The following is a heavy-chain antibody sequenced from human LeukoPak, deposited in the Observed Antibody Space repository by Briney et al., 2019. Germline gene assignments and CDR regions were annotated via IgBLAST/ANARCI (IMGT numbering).Heavy chain of an antibody. D-gene: IGHD6-25*01. CDR1: GFTFSSYE. V-gene: IGHV3-48*03. Sequence: PGGSLRLSCAASGFTFSSYEMNWVRQAPGKVLEWISYISGSGNTIYYADSVKGRFTISRDNAENSLYLQMNSLRVEDTAVYYCARDGTPIYSSGWVYMDVWGIGTTVTISS. CDR3: ARDGTPIYSSGWVYMDV. J-gene: IGHJ6*03. CDR2: ISGSGNTI.